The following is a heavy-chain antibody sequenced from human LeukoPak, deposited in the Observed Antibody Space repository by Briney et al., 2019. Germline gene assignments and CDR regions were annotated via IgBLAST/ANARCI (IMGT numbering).Heavy chain of an antibody. CDR2: ISGSGGST. CDR1: GFTFSSYA. CDR3: ATESSSWYAGNWFDP. Sequence: GRSLRLSCAASGFTFSSYAMSWVRQAPGKGLEWVSAISGSGGSTYYADSVKGRFTISRDNSKNTLYLQMNSLRAEDTAVYYCATESSSWYAGNWFDPWGQGTLVTVSS. V-gene: IGHV3-23*01. J-gene: IGHJ5*02. D-gene: IGHD6-13*01.